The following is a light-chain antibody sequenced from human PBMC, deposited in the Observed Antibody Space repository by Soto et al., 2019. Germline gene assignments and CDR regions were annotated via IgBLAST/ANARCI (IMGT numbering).Light chain of an antibody. V-gene: IGKV3-20*01. J-gene: IGKJ1*01. Sequence: EIILTQSPDTLSVSPGERATLSCRASQSVSSNYLAWYQQKPGQAPRLLIYGASTRATGIPDRFSGSGSGTDFTLTISRLEPEDFAVYYCQQYGSSPWTFGQGTKVDIK. CDR3: QQYGSSPWT. CDR2: GAS. CDR1: QSVSSNY.